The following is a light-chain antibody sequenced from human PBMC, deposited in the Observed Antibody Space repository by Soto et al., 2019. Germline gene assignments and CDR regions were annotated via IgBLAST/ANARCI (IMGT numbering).Light chain of an antibody. V-gene: IGKV1-39*01. CDR3: QQSYSFPWT. CDR1: QTISSY. CDR2: ASS. Sequence: DIQMTQSPSSLSASVGDRVTITCRASQTISSYLNWYQQKPGKAPKLLIYASSILKSGVPSRISGGGSGPDFTLTISSLQPEDFATYYCQQSYSFPWTFGQETKVEIK. J-gene: IGKJ1*01.